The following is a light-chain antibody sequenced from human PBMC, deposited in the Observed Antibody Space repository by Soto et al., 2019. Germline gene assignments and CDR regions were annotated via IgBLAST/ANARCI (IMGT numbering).Light chain of an antibody. CDR3: CSYTHSGSVV. V-gene: IGLV2-23*01. CDR1: SSDVGSYNL. CDR2: EGS. Sequence: QSALTQPASVSGSPGQSITISCTGTSSDVGSYNLVSWYQQHPDKAPKLMIYEGSKRPSGLSNRFSGSKSGNTASLTISGLQAEDEADYYCCSYTHSGSVVFGSGTKLTVL. J-gene: IGLJ1*01.